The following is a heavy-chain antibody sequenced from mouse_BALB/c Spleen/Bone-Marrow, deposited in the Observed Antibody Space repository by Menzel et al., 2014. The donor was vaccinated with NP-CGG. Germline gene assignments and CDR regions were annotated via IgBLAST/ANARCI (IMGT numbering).Heavy chain of an antibody. V-gene: IGHV1-69*02. J-gene: IGHJ3*01. D-gene: IGHD1-1*01. CDR1: GYTFTSYW. Sequence: QVQLQESGAELVRPGASVKLSCKASGYTFTSYWINWVKQRPGQGLEWIGNIYPSDSYTNYNQKFKDKATLTVDKSSSIAYMHLSSQTPEDSAVYDCTGVRGVXSRXXXAYWGQGTLGTVAS. CDR3: TGVRGVXSRXXXAY. CDR2: IYPSDSYT.